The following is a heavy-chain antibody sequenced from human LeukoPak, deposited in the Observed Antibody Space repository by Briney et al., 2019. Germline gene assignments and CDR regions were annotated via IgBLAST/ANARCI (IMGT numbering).Heavy chain of an antibody. CDR3: ARKAGTTGEAFDY. D-gene: IGHD1-1*01. V-gene: IGHV3-7*03. Sequence: TGGSLILSCAASGFTFSNFWMSWVRQAPGQGREWVANIKVDGSEKYYVDSVKGRFTISRDNAENSLYLQMNSLRAEDAAVYYCARKAGTTGEAFDYWGQGTQVTVSS. J-gene: IGHJ4*02. CDR2: IKVDGSEK. CDR1: GFTFSNFW.